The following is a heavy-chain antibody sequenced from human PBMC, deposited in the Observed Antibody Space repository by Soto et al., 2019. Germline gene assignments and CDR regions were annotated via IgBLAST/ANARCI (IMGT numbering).Heavy chain of an antibody. CDR3: ARDTNIVATTNWFDP. V-gene: IGHV1-2*02. CDR1: GYTFTGYY. Sequence: GASVKVSCKASGYTFTGYYMHWVRQAPGQGLEWMGWINPNSGGTNYAQKFQGRVTMTRDTSISTAYMELSRLRSDDTAVYYCARDTNIVATTNWFDPWGQGTLVTVSS. D-gene: IGHD5-12*01. CDR2: INPNSGGT. J-gene: IGHJ5*02.